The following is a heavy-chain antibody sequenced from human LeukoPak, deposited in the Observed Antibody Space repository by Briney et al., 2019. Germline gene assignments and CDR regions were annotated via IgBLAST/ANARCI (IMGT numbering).Heavy chain of an antibody. J-gene: IGHJ4*02. D-gene: IGHD2-2*01. CDR2: MYHSGST. V-gene: IGHV4-38-2*02. CDR3: ARMGYCSSTSCYPDY. CDR1: GYSISSNNY. Sequence: SETLSLTCIVSGYSISSNNYWGWIRRPPGKGLEWIGTMYHSGSTSFNPSLKRRVTISLDTSKNQFSLNLRFVTAADTARYYCARMGYCSSTSCYPDYWGQGTLVTVSS.